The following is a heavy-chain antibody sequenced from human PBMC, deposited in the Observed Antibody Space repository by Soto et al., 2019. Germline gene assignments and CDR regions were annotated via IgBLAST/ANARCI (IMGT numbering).Heavy chain of an antibody. Sequence: GGSLRLSCAASGFTFSIYSMSWVRQAPEKGLEWVSGISATGGSKHYADSVGGRFAISRDNFKATLFLYMNSLRAEDTAVYYCAKSTGDTWTTHYFDYWGKGILVTVSS. V-gene: IGHV3-23*01. D-gene: IGHD4-4*01. CDR2: ISATGGSK. CDR1: GFTFSIYS. J-gene: IGHJ4*02. CDR3: AKSTGDTWTTHYFDY.